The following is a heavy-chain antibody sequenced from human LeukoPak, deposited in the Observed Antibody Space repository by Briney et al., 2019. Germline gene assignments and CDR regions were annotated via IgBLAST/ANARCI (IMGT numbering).Heavy chain of an antibody. V-gene: IGHV3-30*02. Sequence: AGGSLRLSCAASGFTFSSYGMHWVRQAPGKGLKWVAFIRYDGSNKYYADSVKGRFTISRDNSKNTLYLQMNSLRAEDTAVYYCAKDYCSSTSCFPGDYYYYYMDVWGKGTTVTVSS. CDR1: GFTFSSYG. CDR3: AKDYCSSTSCFPGDYYYYYMDV. D-gene: IGHD2-2*01. J-gene: IGHJ6*03. CDR2: IRYDGSNK.